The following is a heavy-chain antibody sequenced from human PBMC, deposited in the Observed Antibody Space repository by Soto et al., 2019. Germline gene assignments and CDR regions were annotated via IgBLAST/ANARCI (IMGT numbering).Heavy chain of an antibody. Sequence: GESLKISCKGSGYSFTSYRIGWVRQMPGKGLEWMGIIYPGDSDTRYSPSFQGQVTISADKSISTAYLQWSSLKASDTAMYYCARPASTVTTKDAFDIWGQGTMVTVSS. V-gene: IGHV5-51*01. CDR2: IYPGDSDT. D-gene: IGHD4-17*01. CDR1: GYSFTSYR. J-gene: IGHJ3*02. CDR3: ARPASTVTTKDAFDI.